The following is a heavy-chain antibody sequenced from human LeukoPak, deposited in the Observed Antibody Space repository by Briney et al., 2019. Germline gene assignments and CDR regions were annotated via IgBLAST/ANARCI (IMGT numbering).Heavy chain of an antibody. CDR1: GGSISSGDYY. V-gene: IGHV4-30-4*08. Sequence: SQTLSLTCTVSGGSISSGDYYWSWIRQPPGEGLEWIGYIYYSGSTYYNPSLKSRVTISVDTSKNQFSLKLSSVTAADTAVYYCARRTRSTKAFDYWGQGTLVTVSS. D-gene: IGHD2-2*01. CDR3: ARRTRSTKAFDY. J-gene: IGHJ4*02. CDR2: IYYSGST.